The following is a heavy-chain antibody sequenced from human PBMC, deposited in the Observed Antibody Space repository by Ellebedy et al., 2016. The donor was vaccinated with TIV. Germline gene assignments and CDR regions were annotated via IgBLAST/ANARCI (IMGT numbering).Heavy chain of an antibody. Sequence: MPSETLSLTCAVSGGSISSSNWWSWVRQPPGKGLEWIGEIYHSGTTHYNPSLKSRVTISLDKSHKKFSLSLSSVTAADTAVYYCARLIFNAFDIWGQGTIVTVSS. CDR1: GGSISSSNW. CDR2: IYHSGTT. D-gene: IGHD2-21*02. J-gene: IGHJ3*02. V-gene: IGHV4-4*02. CDR3: ARLIFNAFDI.